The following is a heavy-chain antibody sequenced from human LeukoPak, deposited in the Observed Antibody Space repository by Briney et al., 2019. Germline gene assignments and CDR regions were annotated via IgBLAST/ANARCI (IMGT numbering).Heavy chain of an antibody. Sequence: GGSLRLSCAASGFTVSTNHFSWVRRAPGKGLEWLSVIYSSGRTYFADSVKGRFTISRDNSKNTLYLQMNSLRAEDTAVYYCAKGERHISSYYYGSGSPHYFDYWGQGTLVTVSS. CDR1: GFTVSTNH. J-gene: IGHJ4*02. CDR2: IYSSGRT. CDR3: AKGERHISSYYYGSGSPHYFDY. V-gene: IGHV3-53*01. D-gene: IGHD3-10*01.